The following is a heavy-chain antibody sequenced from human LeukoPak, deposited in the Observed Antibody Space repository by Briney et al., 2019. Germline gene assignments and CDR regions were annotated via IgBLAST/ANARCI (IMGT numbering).Heavy chain of an antibody. CDR1: GFTFGSYS. Sequence: GGSLRLSCAASGFTFGSYSMNWVRQAPGKGLEWVSSISSSSSYIYYADSVKGRFTVSRDNAKNSLYLQMNSLRAEDTAVYYCARDISKVESHYWGQGTLVTVSS. J-gene: IGHJ4*02. CDR2: ISSSSSYI. V-gene: IGHV3-21*01. D-gene: IGHD1-1*01. CDR3: ARDISKVESHY.